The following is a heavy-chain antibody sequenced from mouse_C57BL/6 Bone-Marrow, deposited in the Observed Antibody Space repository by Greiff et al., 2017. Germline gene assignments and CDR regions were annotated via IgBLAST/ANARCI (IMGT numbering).Heavy chain of an antibody. CDR2: INPNNGGT. V-gene: IGHV1-18*01. J-gene: IGHJ1*03. Sequence: VQLQQSGSELVKPGASVKIPCKASGYTFTDYNMDWVKQSHGKSLEWIGDINPNNGGTIYNQKFKGKATLTVDKSSSTAYMELRSLTSEDTAVYYCARWYYYGTPSYWYFDVWGTGTTVTVSS. CDR1: GYTFTDYN. D-gene: IGHD1-1*01. CDR3: ARWYYYGTPSYWYFDV.